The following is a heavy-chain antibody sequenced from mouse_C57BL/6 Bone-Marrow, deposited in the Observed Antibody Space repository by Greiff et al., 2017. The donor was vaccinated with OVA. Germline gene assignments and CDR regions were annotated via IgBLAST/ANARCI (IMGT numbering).Heavy chain of an antibody. CDR1: GYTFTSYG. CDR3: AGCYNGAMGY. J-gene: IGHJ4*01. V-gene: IGHV1-81*01. CDR2: IYPRSGNT. Sequence: QVQLKESGAELARPGASVKLSCKASGYTFTSYGISWVKQRTGQGLEWIGEIYPRSGNTYYNEKFQGQATLTADKSTSTAYMELRSLTSEDAAVYFCAGCYNGAMGYWGQGTSVTGSS. D-gene: IGHD2-12*01.